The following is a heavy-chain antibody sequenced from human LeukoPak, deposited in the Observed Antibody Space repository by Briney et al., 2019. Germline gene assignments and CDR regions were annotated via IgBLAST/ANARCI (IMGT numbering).Heavy chain of an antibody. CDR2: IYYSGST. CDR3: ASAIEYSRSWGFDL. CDR1: GGSISSYY. Sequence: SETLSLTCTVSGGSISSYYWSWIRQPPGKGLEWIGYIYYSGSTNYNPSLKSRVTISVDTFKNQFSLKLSSVTAADTAVYYCASAIEYSRSWGFDLWGRGTLVTVSS. V-gene: IGHV4-59*01. D-gene: IGHD6-6*01. J-gene: IGHJ2*01.